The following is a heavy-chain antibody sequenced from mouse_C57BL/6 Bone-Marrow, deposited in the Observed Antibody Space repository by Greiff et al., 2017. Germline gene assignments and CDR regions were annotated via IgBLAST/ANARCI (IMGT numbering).Heavy chain of an antibody. CDR3: ARGGYYGSTFAY. CDR2: INPGCGGT. Sequence: VKLMESGAELVRPGTSVKVSCKASGYAFTNYLIEWVKQRPGQGLEWIGVINPGCGGTNYNEKFKGKATLTADKSSSTAYMQLSSLTSEDSAVYFCARGGYYGSTFAYWGQGTLVTVSA. V-gene: IGHV1-54*01. CDR1: GYAFTNYL. J-gene: IGHJ3*01. D-gene: IGHD1-1*01.